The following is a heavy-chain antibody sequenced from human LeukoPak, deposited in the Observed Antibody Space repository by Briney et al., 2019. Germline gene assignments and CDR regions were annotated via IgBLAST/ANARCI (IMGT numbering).Heavy chain of an antibody. CDR1: GFTFSSYW. Sequence: GGSLRLSCAASGFTFSSYWMHWVRQAPGKGLVWVSRINTDGSTTTYADSVKGRFTISRDNAKGTLYLQMNSLRAEDTAVYYCGSRYYTAMVTNDYWGQGTLVTVSS. D-gene: IGHD5-18*01. V-gene: IGHV3-74*01. J-gene: IGHJ4*02. CDR3: GSRYYTAMVTNDY. CDR2: INTDGSTT.